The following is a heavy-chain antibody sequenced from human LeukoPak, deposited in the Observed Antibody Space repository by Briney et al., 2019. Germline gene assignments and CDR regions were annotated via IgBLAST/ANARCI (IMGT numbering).Heavy chain of an antibody. D-gene: IGHD2-15*01. J-gene: IGHJ3*02. CDR3: ARARRGVFVVVVAATNRASAFDI. V-gene: IGHV4-34*01. Sequence: SETLSLTCAVYGGSFSGYYWSWIRQPPGKGLEWIGEINHSGSTNYNPSLKSRVTISVDTSKSQFSLKLSSVTAADTAVYYCARARRGVFVVVVAATNRASAFDIWGQGTMVTVSS. CDR2: INHSGST. CDR1: GGSFSGYY.